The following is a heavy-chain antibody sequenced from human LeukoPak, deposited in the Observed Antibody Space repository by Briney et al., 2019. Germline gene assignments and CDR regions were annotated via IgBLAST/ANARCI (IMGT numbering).Heavy chain of an antibody. CDR1: GFTFSSYA. CDR3: AKVLYYYDSSGYFVY. Sequence: PGGSLRLSCAASGFTFSSYAMSWVRQAPGKGLEWVSAISCSGGSTYYADSVKGRFTISRDNSKNTLYLQMNSLRAEDTAVYYCAKVLYYYDSSGYFVYWGQGTLVTVSS. J-gene: IGHJ4*02. V-gene: IGHV3-23*01. CDR2: ISCSGGST. D-gene: IGHD3-22*01.